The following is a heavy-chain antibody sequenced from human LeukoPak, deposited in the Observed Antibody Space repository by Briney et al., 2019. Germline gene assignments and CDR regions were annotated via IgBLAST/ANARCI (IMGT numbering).Heavy chain of an antibody. V-gene: IGHV3-48*01. Sequence: GVSLTLSCAVSGCTFRSYNKNWVRQPPGAGLELVCYLTGGSTTIYYAGSVKGRFTNTRDNAKNSLYLQMNGLRAEDTAVYYCARDYSTVTTFFDYWGQGTVVTVSS. D-gene: IGHD4-17*01. CDR3: ARDYSTVTTFFDY. CDR1: GCTFRSYN. CDR2: LTGGSTTI. J-gene: IGHJ4*02.